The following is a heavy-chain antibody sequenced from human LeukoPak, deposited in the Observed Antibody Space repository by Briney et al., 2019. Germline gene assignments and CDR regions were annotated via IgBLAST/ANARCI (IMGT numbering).Heavy chain of an antibody. Sequence: GGSLRLSCAASGFTFSDYYMSWIRQAPGKGLQWLSYISDGGTTIFDADSVKGRFPISRDNAKKSLYLQLNGLRAEVSAVYYGARVKKVGATGALDIWGQGTLVTVSS. J-gene: IGHJ3*02. CDR2: ISDGGTTI. CDR3: ARVKKVGATGALDI. D-gene: IGHD1-26*01. CDR1: GFTFSDYY. V-gene: IGHV3-11*04.